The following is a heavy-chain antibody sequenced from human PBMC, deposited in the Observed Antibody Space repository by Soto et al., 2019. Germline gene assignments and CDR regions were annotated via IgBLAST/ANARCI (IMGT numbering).Heavy chain of an antibody. CDR2: ISAYNGNT. Sequence: GASVKVSCKASGYTFTSYGISWVRQAPGQGLEWMGWISAYNGNTNYAQKLQGRVTMTTDTSTSTAYMELRSPRSDDTAVYYCARDRPYSSSFASFDYWGQGTLVTVSS. J-gene: IGHJ4*02. D-gene: IGHD6-6*01. V-gene: IGHV1-18*01. CDR1: GYTFTSYG. CDR3: ARDRPYSSSFASFDY.